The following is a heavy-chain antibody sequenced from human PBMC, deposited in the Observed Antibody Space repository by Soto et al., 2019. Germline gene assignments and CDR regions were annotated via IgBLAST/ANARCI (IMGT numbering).Heavy chain of an antibody. CDR3: ARDREAGYNFYHGMDV. V-gene: IGHV4-4*07. J-gene: IGHJ6*02. CDR1: GADINTYS. D-gene: IGHD6-19*01. CDR2: IYTSASI. Sequence: SETLSLTCSVSGADINTYSWAWIRQPAGKGPEWIGRIYTSASINYNPSLKGRVTLSVDTSTNQVSLRLASVTAADTAIYYCARDREAGYNFYHGMDVWGQGTTVTVSS.